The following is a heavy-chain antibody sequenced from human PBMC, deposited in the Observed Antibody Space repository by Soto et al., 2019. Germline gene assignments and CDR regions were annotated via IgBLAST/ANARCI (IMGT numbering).Heavy chain of an antibody. J-gene: IGHJ4*02. D-gene: IGHD3-9*01. Sequence: QVQLVQSGAEVKKPGSSVKVSCKASGGTFSSYAISWVRQAPGQGLEWMGGIIPIFGTANYAQKFQGRVTITADESTSTAYMELSSLRSEDTAVYYCARGLTYYDILTGYYHGEHFDYWGQGTLVTVSS. CDR1: GGTFSSYA. V-gene: IGHV1-69*01. CDR3: ARGLTYYDILTGYYHGEHFDY. CDR2: IIPIFGTA.